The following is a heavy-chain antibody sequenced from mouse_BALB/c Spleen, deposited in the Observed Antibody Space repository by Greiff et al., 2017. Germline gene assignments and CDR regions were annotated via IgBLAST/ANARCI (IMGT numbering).Heavy chain of an antibody. CDR1: GYTFTSYW. D-gene: IGHD2-1*01. J-gene: IGHJ4*01. CDR2: INPSNGRT. CDR3: ARGDGNSYYYAMDY. Sequence: VQLQQPGAELVKPGASVKLSCKASGYTFTSYWMHWVKQRPGQGLEWIGEINPSNGRTNYNEKFKSKATLTVDKSSSTAYMQLSSLTSEDSAVYYCARGDGNSYYYAMDYWGQGTSVTVSS. V-gene: IGHV1S81*02.